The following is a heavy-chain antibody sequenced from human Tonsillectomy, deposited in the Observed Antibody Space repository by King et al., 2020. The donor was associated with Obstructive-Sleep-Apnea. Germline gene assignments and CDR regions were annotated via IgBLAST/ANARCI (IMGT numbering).Heavy chain of an antibody. Sequence: VQLVESGGGVVQPGRSLRLSCAASGFTFSSYGMHWVRQAPGKGLEWVAVISYDGSNKHYADSVKGRFTISRDNSKNTLFLQMNNLRAEDTAVYYCAKDFSAAATPLSYLYYGMDVWGQGTTVTVSS. CDR1: GFTFSSYG. V-gene: IGHV3-30*18. CDR2: ISYDGSNK. CDR3: AKDFSAAATPLSYLYYGMDV. D-gene: IGHD6-13*01. J-gene: IGHJ6*02.